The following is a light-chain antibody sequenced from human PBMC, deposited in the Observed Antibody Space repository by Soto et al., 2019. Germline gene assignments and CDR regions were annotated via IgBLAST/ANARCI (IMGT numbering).Light chain of an antibody. Sequence: QLVLTQSPSASASLGASVKLTCTLSSGHSSYAIAWHQQQPAKGPRYLMKLNSDGRPSKGDGIPDRFSGSSSGAERSLTISSLQSEDEADYYCQTWGTGIHWVFGGGTKLTVL. CDR1: SGHSSYA. CDR2: LNSDGRP. CDR3: QTWGTGIHWV. V-gene: IGLV4-69*01. J-gene: IGLJ3*02.